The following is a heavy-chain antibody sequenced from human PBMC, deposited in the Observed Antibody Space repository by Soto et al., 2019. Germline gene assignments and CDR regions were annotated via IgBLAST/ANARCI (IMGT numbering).Heavy chain of an antibody. Sequence: QVQLVQSGAEVKKPGSSVKVSCKASGGTFSSYTISWVRQAPGQGLEWMGRIIPILGIANYAQKFQGRVTXTXDXXTSTAYMELSSLRSEDTAVYYCARAYYGGKGRYDYWGQGTLVTVSS. CDR1: GGTFSSYT. D-gene: IGHD4-17*01. V-gene: IGHV1-69*02. J-gene: IGHJ4*02. CDR2: IIPILGIA. CDR3: ARAYYGGKGRYDY.